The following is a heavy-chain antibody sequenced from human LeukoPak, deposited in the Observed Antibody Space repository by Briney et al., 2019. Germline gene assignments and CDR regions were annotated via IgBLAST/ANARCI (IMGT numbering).Heavy chain of an antibody. CDR1: GYTFTRYY. Sequence: ASVKVSCKASGYTFTRYYMYWVRQAPGQGLEWMGIINSIGGSTSYAQKFQGRVTMTRDTSTSTVYTELSSLRSEDTAVYYCASRAAAGLGTRDYYYMDVWGKGTTVTVSS. V-gene: IGHV1-46*03. CDR3: ASRAAAGLGTRDYYYMDV. J-gene: IGHJ6*03. CDR2: INSIGGST. D-gene: IGHD6-13*01.